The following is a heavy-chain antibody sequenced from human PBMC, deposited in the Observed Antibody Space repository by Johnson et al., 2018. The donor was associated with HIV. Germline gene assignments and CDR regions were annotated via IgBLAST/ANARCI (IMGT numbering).Heavy chain of an antibody. Sequence: VQLVESVGGLVQPGGSLRLSCAASGFTLSGYDMHWVRQATGKGLEWVSEIDSVGDTYYPPSVKGRLTTSRENANNSLYLEMSSLRAGDTAVYYCARRSARSGAFDIWGQGTMVTVSS. V-gene: IGHV3-13*01. CDR2: IDSVGDT. J-gene: IGHJ3*02. D-gene: IGHD6-19*01. CDR3: ARRSARSGAFDI. CDR1: GFTLSGYD.